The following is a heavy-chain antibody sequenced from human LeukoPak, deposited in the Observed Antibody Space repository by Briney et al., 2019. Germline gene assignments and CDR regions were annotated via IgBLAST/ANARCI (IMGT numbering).Heavy chain of an antibody. CDR2: ISSSGSTI. D-gene: IGHD3-3*01. CDR3: AREIFGVPIDY. Sequence: TGGSLRLSCAASGFTFSSYEMNWVRQAPGKGLEWVSYISSSGSTIYYADSVKGRFTISRDNAKNSLYQQMNSLRAEDTAVYYCAREIFGVPIDYWGQGTLVTVSS. J-gene: IGHJ4*02. CDR1: GFTFSSYE. V-gene: IGHV3-48*03.